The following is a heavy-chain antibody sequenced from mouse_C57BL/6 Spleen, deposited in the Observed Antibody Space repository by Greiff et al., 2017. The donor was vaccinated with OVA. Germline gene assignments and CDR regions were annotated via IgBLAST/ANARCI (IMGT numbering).Heavy chain of an antibody. D-gene: IGHD1-1*01. J-gene: IGHJ2*01. CDR2: IYPGSGST. CDR3: ARLRYGSSYKNFDY. CDR1: GYTFTSYW. V-gene: IGHV1-55*01. Sequence: QVQLQQPGAELVKPGASVKMSCKASGYTFTSYWITWVKQRPGQGLEWIGDIYPGSGSTNYNEKFKSKATLTVDTSSSTAYMQLSSLTSEDSAVYYCARLRYGSSYKNFDYWGQGTTLTVSS.